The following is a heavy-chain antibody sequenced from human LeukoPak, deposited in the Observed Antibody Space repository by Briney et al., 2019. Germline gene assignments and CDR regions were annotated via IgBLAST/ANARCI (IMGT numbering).Heavy chain of an antibody. CDR2: ISDSGTIT. CDR3: AKDARRTSGWYFFDY. V-gene: IGHV3-23*01. D-gene: IGHD6-19*01. CDR1: GFTFSKVW. J-gene: IGHJ4*02. Sequence: GGSLRLSCAASGFTFSKVWMSRVRQAPGKGLEWVSVISDSGTITYYADSVKGRFTISRDNSKNTLFLQMNSLRAEDTAVYYCAKDARRTSGWYFFDYWGQGTLVTVSS.